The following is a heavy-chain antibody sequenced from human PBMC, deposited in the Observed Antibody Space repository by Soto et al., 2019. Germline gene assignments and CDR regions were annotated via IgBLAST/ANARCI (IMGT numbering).Heavy chain of an antibody. Sequence: VGSLRLSGAASGFTFTYYAFSWVRQAPGKGLEWVSAISANGQGIYYADSVRGRFTISRDNSKNTVFLHMDSLRAEDTAVYYCAKDRDYPRDQFHYWGQGTLVTVSS. CDR1: GFTFTYYA. D-gene: IGHD2-2*01. J-gene: IGHJ4*02. CDR3: AKDRDYPRDQFHY. CDR2: ISANGQGI. V-gene: IGHV3-23*01.